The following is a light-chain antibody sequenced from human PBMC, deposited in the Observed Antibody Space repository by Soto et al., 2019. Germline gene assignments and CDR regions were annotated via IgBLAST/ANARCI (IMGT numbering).Light chain of an antibody. CDR3: HQYGRTPDWDRWT. CDR2: GES. Sequence: EIVLTQSPGTLSLSPGERATLSCRASQSISSSNLAWYQQKPGRAPRLLLYGESNRAAGIPDRFSGSGSGTDFTLTISRLEAEDFVMYYCHQYGRTPDWDRWTFGQRTKVEVK. CDR1: QSISSSN. J-gene: IGKJ1*01. V-gene: IGKV3-20*01.